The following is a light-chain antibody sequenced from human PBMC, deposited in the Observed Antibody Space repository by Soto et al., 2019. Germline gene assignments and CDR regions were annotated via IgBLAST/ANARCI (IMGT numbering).Light chain of an antibody. J-gene: IGKJ4*01. V-gene: IGKV1-33*01. CDR2: DAS. CDR3: QQYGDLPPT. Sequence: DIQMTQSPFSLSASVGDRVTITCQASHNITNSLNWYQQKLGRPPRLLIFDASTLEMGVPPRFSGSGSGTHFTVTLSRLQPEDIATYYCQQYGDLPPTFGGGTKVGIK. CDR1: HNITNS.